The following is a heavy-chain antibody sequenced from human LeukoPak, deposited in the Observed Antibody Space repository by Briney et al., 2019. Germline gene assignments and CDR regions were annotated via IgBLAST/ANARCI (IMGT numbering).Heavy chain of an antibody. Sequence: SETLSLTCAVYGGSFSGYYWSWIRQPPRKGLEWIGEINHSGSTNYNPSLKSRVTISVDTSTNQFSLILSSMTVAATAVYYCSRVYYYDSSGYAPDSKYYFYYWGQGTLVTASS. J-gene: IGHJ4*02. CDR3: SRVYYYDSSGYAPDSKYYFYY. CDR2: INHSGST. D-gene: IGHD3-22*01. V-gene: IGHV4-34*01. CDR1: GGSFSGYY.